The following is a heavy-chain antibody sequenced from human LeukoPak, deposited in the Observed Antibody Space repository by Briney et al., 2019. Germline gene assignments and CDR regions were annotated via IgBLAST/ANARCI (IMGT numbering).Heavy chain of an antibody. CDR2: VNSDGSWT. CDR3: VSFCETN. D-gene: IGHD2-15*01. V-gene: IGHV3-74*01. CDR1: GNYW. J-gene: IGHJ4*02. Sequence: GGPLRLSCAASGNYWMHWVRQAPGKGLVWVSHVNSDGSWTSHADSVKGRFTISKDNAKNTVYLQMNNLRTEDTAVYYCVSFCETNWGRGTLVTVSS.